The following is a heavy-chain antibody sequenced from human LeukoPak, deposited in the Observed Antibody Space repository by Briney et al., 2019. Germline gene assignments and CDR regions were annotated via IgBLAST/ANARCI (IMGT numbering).Heavy chain of an antibody. D-gene: IGHD2-21*01. CDR3: ANGIEGAVIDAFDI. J-gene: IGHJ3*02. V-gene: IGHV3-30*18. Sequence: GGSLRLSCAASGFTFSSYGMHWVRQAPGKGLEWVAVISYDGSNKYYADSVKGRFTISRDNSKNTLYLQMNSLRAEDTAVYYRANGIEGAVIDAFDIWGQGTMVTVSS. CDR1: GFTFSSYG. CDR2: ISYDGSNK.